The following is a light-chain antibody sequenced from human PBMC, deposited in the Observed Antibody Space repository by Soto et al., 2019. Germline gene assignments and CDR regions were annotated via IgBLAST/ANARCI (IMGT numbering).Light chain of an antibody. CDR3: QQYKICPT. V-gene: IGKV1-9*01. Sequence: DIQFTQSPSFLSASVGERVTLTCRASQGISSNLAWYQQKPGQAPKLLISAASTRQSGVPSRFSGSGSGTEFTLTINSLQPEDLAVYICQQYKICPTFGRGTKVDIK. CDR2: AAS. CDR1: QGISSN. J-gene: IGKJ1*01.